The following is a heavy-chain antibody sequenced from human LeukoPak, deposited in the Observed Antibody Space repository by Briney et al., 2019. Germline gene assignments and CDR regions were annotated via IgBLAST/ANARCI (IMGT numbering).Heavy chain of an antibody. Sequence: PGGSLRLSCAASGFTFSSYSMNWVRQAPGKGLEWVSAISGSGGSTFYADSVKGRFTISRDNSKNTLYLQVNSLRAEDTAIYYCAKAVSSTWGSDYWGQGTLVTVSS. D-gene: IGHD6-13*01. CDR2: ISGSGGST. CDR3: AKAVSSTWGSDY. V-gene: IGHV3-23*01. J-gene: IGHJ4*02. CDR1: GFTFSSYS.